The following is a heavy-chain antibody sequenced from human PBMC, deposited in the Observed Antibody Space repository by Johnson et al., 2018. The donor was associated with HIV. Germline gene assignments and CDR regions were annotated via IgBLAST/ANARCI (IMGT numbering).Heavy chain of an antibody. CDR2: ISYDGRNK. D-gene: IGHD3-3*01. J-gene: IGHJ3*02. CDR1: GFTFSSYA. Sequence: QVHLVESGGGVVQPGRSLRLSCAASGFTFSSYAMHWVRQAPGKGLEWVAVISYDGRNKYYADSVKGRFTISRDNSKNTLYMQMNSLRAEDTAVYYCAKASGNGYYVDAFDIWGQGTMVTVSS. V-gene: IGHV3-30*04. CDR3: AKASGNGYYVDAFDI.